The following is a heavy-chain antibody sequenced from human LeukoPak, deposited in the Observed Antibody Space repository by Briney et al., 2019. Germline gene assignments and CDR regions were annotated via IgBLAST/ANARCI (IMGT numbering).Heavy chain of an antibody. CDR3: ARGQPPSYYDMDV. D-gene: IGHD6-13*01. Sequence: GGSPRLSCAASGFTFSSYGMHWVRQAPGKGLEWVAVIWSDGSSKHYADSVKGRFTISRDNSKNTLYLQMSSLRAEDTALYYCARGQPPSYYDMDVWGQGTTVTVSS. V-gene: IGHV3-33*01. CDR1: GFTFSSYG. J-gene: IGHJ6*02. CDR2: IWSDGSSK.